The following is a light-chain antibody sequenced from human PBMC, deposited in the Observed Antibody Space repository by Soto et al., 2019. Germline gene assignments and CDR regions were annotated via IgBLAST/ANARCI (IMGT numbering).Light chain of an antibody. CDR1: QSIASF. CDR2: AES. J-gene: IGKJ4*01. CDR3: QQSYSAPLT. V-gene: IGKV1-39*01. Sequence: DIPMTQSPSSLSASVGDRVTITCRASQSIASFLNWYQQKPGKAPKILISAESSLQRGVPSRFSGSGSGTDFSHTISSLQPEDSATYYCQQSYSAPLTFGGGTKVEIK.